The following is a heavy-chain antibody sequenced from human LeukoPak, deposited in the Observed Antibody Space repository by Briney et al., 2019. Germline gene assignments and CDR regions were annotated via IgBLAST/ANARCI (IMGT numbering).Heavy chain of an antibody. Sequence: PSETLSLTCTVSGGSISSGPYYWGWIRQPPGKGLEWIGSIYYSGTTYYNPSLKSRVTISVDTSKNHFSLKLSSVTAADTAVYYCARAPHRGLWLSAFDIWGQGTMVTVSS. J-gene: IGHJ3*02. V-gene: IGHV4-39*02. CDR3: ARAPHRGLWLSAFDI. CDR1: GGSISSGPYY. CDR2: IYYSGTT. D-gene: IGHD3-10*01.